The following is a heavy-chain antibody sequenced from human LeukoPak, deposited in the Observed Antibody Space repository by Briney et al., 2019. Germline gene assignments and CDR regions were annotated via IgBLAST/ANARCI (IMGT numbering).Heavy chain of an antibody. J-gene: IGHJ3*02. CDR1: GFTFSDHW. CDR2: INTHGTTT. V-gene: IGHV3-74*01. CDR3: ARRNYNYDSSGYYSRPFDAFDI. Sequence: GGSLRLSCAASGFTFSDHWMSWVRQAPGKGLLWVSRINTHGTTTSYADSVKGRFTVSRDNAKNTLYLQMNSLRAEDTAVYYCARRNYNYDSSGYYSRPFDAFDIWGQGTMVTVSS. D-gene: IGHD3-22*01.